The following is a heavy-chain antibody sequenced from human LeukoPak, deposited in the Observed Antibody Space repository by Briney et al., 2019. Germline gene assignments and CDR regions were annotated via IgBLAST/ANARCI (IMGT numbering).Heavy chain of an antibody. J-gene: IGHJ3*02. D-gene: IGHD6-19*01. CDR3: AVAGSGAFDI. Sequence: GESLKISCRGSGYTFTRHWIGWVRQMPGKGLEWMGIIYPGDSDTRYSPSFQGQVTISADKSITTAYLQWSSLKASDTAMYYCAVAGSGAFDIWGQGTMVTISS. CDR2: IYPGDSDT. V-gene: IGHV5-51*01. CDR1: GYTFTRHW.